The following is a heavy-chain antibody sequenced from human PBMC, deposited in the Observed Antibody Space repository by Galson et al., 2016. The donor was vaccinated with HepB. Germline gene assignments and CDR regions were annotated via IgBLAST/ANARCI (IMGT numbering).Heavy chain of an antibody. J-gene: IGHJ6*02. CDR1: GGSFSGYS. CDR3: ARAIRGVLASADVYGLDV. Sequence: SETLSLTCAVYGGSFSGYSWSWIRQPPGKGLEWIGEINYSGSTNYNPSLKSRVTISVDTSKNHFSLKLRSVTAADAAVYYCARAIRGVLASADVYGLDVWGQGTTVTVSS. D-gene: IGHD6-13*01. V-gene: IGHV4-34*01. CDR2: INYSGST.